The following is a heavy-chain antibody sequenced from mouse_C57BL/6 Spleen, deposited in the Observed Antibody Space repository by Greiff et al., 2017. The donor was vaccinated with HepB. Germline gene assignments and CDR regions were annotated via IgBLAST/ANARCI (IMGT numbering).Heavy chain of an antibody. J-gene: IGHJ1*03. D-gene: IGHD2-4*01. CDR2: INPGSGGT. CDR1: GYAFTNYL. CDR3: ARRDYEYDEEDWYFDV. V-gene: IGHV1-54*01. Sequence: VKLQESGAELVRPGTSVKVSCKASGYAFTNYLIEWVKQRPGQGLEWIGVINPGSGGTNYNEKFKGKATLTADKSSSTAYMQLSSLTSEDSAVYFCARRDYEYDEEDWYFDVWGTGTTVTVSS.